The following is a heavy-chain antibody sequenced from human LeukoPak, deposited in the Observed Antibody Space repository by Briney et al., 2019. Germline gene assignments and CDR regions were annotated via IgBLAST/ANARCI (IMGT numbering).Heavy chain of an antibody. V-gene: IGHV4-30-2*01. CDR3: AREQRGGYYYEQGGAFDI. D-gene: IGHD3-22*01. CDR2: IYHSGST. J-gene: IGHJ3*02. CDR1: GGSISSGGYS. Sequence: PSETLSLTCAVSGGSISSGGYSWSWIRQPPGKGLEWIGYIYHSGSTYYNPSLKSRVTISVDRSKNQFSLKLSSVTAADTAVYYCAREQRGGYYYEQGGAFDIWGQGTMVTVSS.